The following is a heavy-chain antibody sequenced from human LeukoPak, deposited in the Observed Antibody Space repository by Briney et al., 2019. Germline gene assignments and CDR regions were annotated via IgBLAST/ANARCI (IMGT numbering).Heavy chain of an antibody. J-gene: IGHJ5*02. CDR3: ARVAINPQWLANPPASFDP. Sequence: SETLSLTCTVSGGSISSYNWSWIRQPPGKGLEWIGYIYYSGSTNYNPSLKSRVTISVDTSKNQFSLKLSSVTAADTAVYYCARVAINPQWLANPPASFDPWGQGTLVTVSS. D-gene: IGHD6-19*01. V-gene: IGHV4-59*08. CDR1: GGSISSYN. CDR2: IYYSGST.